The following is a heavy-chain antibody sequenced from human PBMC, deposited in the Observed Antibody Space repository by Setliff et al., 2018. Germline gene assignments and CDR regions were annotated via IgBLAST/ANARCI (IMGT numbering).Heavy chain of an antibody. CDR1: GFTFSSYA. J-gene: IGHJ3*02. D-gene: IGHD6-13*01. V-gene: IGHV3-21*01. Sequence: GGSLRLSCAASGFTFSSYAMSWVRQAPGKGLEWVSYISGSSTYIYYADSMKGRFTISRDNAKNSLYLQMNSLRAEDTAVYYCASAGHSGSWFPFDAFHIWGQGTMVTVSS. CDR2: ISGSSTYI. CDR3: ASAGHSGSWFPFDAFHI.